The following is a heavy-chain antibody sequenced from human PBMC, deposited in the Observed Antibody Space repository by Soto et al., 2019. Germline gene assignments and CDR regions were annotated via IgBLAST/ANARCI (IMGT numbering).Heavy chain of an antibody. V-gene: IGHV3-23*01. CDR3: AKGGLDSSVRFFDY. CDR1: GFTFSTYS. J-gene: IGHJ4*02. CDR2: IRGSGDNT. Sequence: EVQLLESGGGLEQPGGSLRLSCAASGFTFSTYSMNWVRQAPGKGLEWVSSIRGSGDNTYYADSVKARFTISRDNSKNTLYLQMNSLRAEDTAVYYCAKGGLDSSVRFFDYWGKGTLVTVSS. D-gene: IGHD6-19*01.